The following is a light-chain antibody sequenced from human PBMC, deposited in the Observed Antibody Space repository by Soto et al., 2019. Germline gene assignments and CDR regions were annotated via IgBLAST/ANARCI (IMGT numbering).Light chain of an antibody. Sequence: EIVLTQSPATLSLSPGERATLSCRASQTVSSYLAWYQQKPGQAPRLLIYDASSGATSIAARFSGSGSGTDFTLTSSRLEHEDFAVYYCQQRSNWPWTFGQGTKVDIK. J-gene: IGKJ1*01. CDR1: QTVSSY. V-gene: IGKV3-11*01. CDR3: QQRSNWPWT. CDR2: DAS.